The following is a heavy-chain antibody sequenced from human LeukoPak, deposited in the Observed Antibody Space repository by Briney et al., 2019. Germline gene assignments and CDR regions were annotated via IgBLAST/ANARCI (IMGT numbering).Heavy chain of an antibody. D-gene: IGHD4-23*01. CDR1: GFTVSSNY. CDR2: IYSGGST. Sequence: GGSLRLSRAASGFTVSSNYMNWVRQAPGKGLEWVSVIYSGGSTYYADSVKGRFTISRDNSKNTLFLQMNSLRAEDTAEYYCARGDDYGGAWYYFDYWGQGTLVTVSS. J-gene: IGHJ4*02. CDR3: ARGDDYGGAWYYFDY. V-gene: IGHV3-53*01.